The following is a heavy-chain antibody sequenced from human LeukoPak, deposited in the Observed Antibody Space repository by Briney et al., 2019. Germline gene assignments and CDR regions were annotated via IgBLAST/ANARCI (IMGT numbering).Heavy chain of an antibody. D-gene: IGHD3-10*01. CDR1: GGTFSSYT. CDR2: IIPIFGTA. CDR3: ARANGSGSYYADY. V-gene: IGHV1-69*13. Sequence: SVKVSCKASGGTFSSYTISWVRQAPGQGLEWMGGIIPIFGTANYAQKFQGRVTITADESTSTAYMELSSLRSEDTAVYYCARANGSGSYYADYWGQGTLVTVSS. J-gene: IGHJ4*02.